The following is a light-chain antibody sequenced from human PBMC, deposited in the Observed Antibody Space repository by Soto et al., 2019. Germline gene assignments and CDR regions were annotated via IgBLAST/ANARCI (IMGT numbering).Light chain of an antibody. V-gene: IGKV1-5*01. CDR3: QQYSSYSRT. CDR1: QSISSW. J-gene: IGKJ1*01. Sequence: DIQMTQSPSTLSASVGDRVTITCRASQSISSWLAWYQQKPGKAPKLLIYVASSLESGVPSRFSGSGSGTEFTLTISSLQPDDFATYDCQQYSSYSRTFGQGTKVEIK. CDR2: VAS.